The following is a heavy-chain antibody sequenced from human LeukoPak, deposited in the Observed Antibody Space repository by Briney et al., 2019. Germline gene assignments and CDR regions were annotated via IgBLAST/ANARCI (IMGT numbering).Heavy chain of an antibody. CDR3: ARDGPPAGTLDYGSGSIPYYYGMDV. V-gene: IGHV3-48*03. J-gene: IGHJ6*02. D-gene: IGHD3-10*01. Sequence: GGSLRLSCAASGFTFSSYEMNWVRQAPGKGLEWVSYISNSGSTIYYADSVKGRFTISRDNAKNSLYLQMNSLRAEDTAVYYCARDGPPAGTLDYGSGSIPYYYGMDVWGQGTTVTVSS. CDR2: ISNSGSTI. CDR1: GFTFSSYE.